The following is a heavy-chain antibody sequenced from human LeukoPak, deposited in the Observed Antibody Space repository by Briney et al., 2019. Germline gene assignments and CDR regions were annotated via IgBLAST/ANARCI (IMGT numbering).Heavy chain of an antibody. CDR1: GFTFSSYS. Sequence: GGSLRLSCAASGFTFSSYSMNWVRQAPGKGLEWVSYISSSSSTIYYADSVKGRFTISRDNTKNSLYLQMNSLRAEDTAVYYCARGPLPRGYSSSHDYWGQGTLVTVSS. CDR3: ARGPLPRGYSSSHDY. CDR2: ISSSSSTI. J-gene: IGHJ4*02. V-gene: IGHV3-48*01. D-gene: IGHD6-13*01.